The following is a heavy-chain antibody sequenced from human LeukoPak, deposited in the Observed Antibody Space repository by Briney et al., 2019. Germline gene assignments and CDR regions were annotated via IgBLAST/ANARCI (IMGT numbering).Heavy chain of an antibody. D-gene: IGHD4-17*01. V-gene: IGHV1-69*04. CDR2: IIPILGIA. J-gene: IGHJ4*02. CDR1: GGTFSSYA. CDR3: ARVDGSGYGDYDFDY. Sequence: SVKVSCKASGGTFSSYAISWVRQAPGQGLEWMGRIIPILGIANYAQRFQGRVTITADKSTSTAYMELSSLRSEDTAVYYCARVDGSGYGDYDFDYWGQGTLVTVSS.